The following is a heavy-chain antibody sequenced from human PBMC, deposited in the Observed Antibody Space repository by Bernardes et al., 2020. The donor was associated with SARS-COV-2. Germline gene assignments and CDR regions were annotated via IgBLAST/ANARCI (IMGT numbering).Heavy chain of an antibody. CDR3: AKSGGDDYGDYEYYFDH. CDR1: GFTFNIYA. D-gene: IGHD4-17*01. J-gene: IGHJ4*02. Sequence: VGSLRLSCAASGFTFNIYAVTWVRQAPGKGLEWVSSISGDGKSKYYSYSVSGRFAISRDNSKNTLYLQMNSLRAEDTAVYYCAKSGGDDYGDYEYYFDHWGQGTVVTVSS. CDR2: ISGDGKSK. V-gene: IGHV3-23*01.